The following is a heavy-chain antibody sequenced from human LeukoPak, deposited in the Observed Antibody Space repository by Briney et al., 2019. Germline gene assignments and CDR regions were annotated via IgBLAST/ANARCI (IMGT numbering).Heavy chain of an antibody. Sequence: HSGGSLRLSCAASGFTFSSYGMPWVRQAPGKGLEWVAVISYDGSNKYYADSVKGRFTISRDNSKNTLYLQMSSLRAEDTAVYYCAKDRGASTGFDYWGQGTLVTVSS. D-gene: IGHD1-26*01. CDR3: AKDRGASTGFDY. CDR1: GFTFSSYG. J-gene: IGHJ4*02. CDR2: ISYDGSNK. V-gene: IGHV3-30*18.